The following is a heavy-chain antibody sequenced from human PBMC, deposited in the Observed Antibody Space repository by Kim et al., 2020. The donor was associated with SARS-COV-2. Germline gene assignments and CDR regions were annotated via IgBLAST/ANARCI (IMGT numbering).Heavy chain of an antibody. CDR1: GGSISSYY. Sequence: SETLSLTCTVSGGSISSYYWSWIRQPPGKGLEWIGYIYYSGSTNYNPSLKSRVTISVDTSKNQFSLKLSSVTAADTAVYYCARQGYCSSTSCYREGYYYYYMDVWGKGTTVTVSS. J-gene: IGHJ6*03. V-gene: IGHV4-59*08. CDR3: ARQGYCSSTSCYREGYYYYYMDV. D-gene: IGHD2-2*02. CDR2: IYYSGST.